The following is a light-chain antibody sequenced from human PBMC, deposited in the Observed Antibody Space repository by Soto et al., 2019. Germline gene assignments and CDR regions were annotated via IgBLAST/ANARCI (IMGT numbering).Light chain of an antibody. J-gene: IGKJ4*01. Sequence: EIVMTQSPATLSVSPGERATLSCRASQSVSSNLAWYQQKPGQAPRLLIYGASSRDTGIPARFSGSGSGTEFTLTISSLQSEDFAVYYCQQYKNWPPLLTFGGGTKVEIK. V-gene: IGKV3-15*01. CDR1: QSVSSN. CDR2: GAS. CDR3: QQYKNWPPLLT.